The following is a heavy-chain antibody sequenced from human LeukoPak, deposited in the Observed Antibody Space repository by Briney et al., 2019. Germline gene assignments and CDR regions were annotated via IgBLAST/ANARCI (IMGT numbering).Heavy chain of an antibody. CDR2: IGSGAKSYAT. D-gene: IGHD5-18*01. CDR1: GFTFSSYW. V-gene: IGHV3-73*01. CDR3: TREKEAYNFGLAYYYYYMDV. J-gene: IGHJ6*03. Sequence: GGSLRLSCAAPGFTFSSYWMHWVRQAPGKGLEWVGQIGSGAKSYATAYAASVKGRFTISRDDSKNTAYLQMNSLQTEDTAVYYCTREKEAYNFGLAYYYYYMDVWGKGTTVTVSS.